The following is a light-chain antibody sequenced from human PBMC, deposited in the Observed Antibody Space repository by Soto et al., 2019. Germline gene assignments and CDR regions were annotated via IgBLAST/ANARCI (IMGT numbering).Light chain of an antibody. CDR3: QQRRDFFQVT. J-gene: IGKJ3*01. CDR2: DAS. Sequence: EIVLTQSPGTLSLSPGERATLSCRASQSVSTSLAWYQQKPGQAPSLLIYDASNRATGVPARFSGSGSGTDFTLTISSLEPEDVAVYYCQQRRDFFQVTFGPGTRRDIK. CDR1: QSVSTS. V-gene: IGKV3-11*01.